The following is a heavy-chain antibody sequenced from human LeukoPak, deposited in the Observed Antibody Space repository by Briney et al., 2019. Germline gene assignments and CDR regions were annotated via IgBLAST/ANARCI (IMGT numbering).Heavy chain of an antibody. Sequence: SETLSLTCAVSGGSISSYDWSWIRQPPGKGLEWIGYIYYSGSTNYNPSLKSRVTISVDPSKNQFSLKLSSVTAADTAVYYCARGAGTRILTGYYYWGQGTLVTVSS. CDR2: IYYSGST. CDR3: ARGAGTRILTGYYY. D-gene: IGHD3-9*01. CDR1: GGSISSYD. V-gene: IGHV4-59*01. J-gene: IGHJ4*02.